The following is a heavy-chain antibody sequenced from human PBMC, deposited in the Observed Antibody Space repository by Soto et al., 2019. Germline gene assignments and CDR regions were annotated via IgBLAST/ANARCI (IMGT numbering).Heavy chain of an antibody. Sequence: GASVKVSCKASGGTFSSYAISWVRQAPGQGLEWMGGIIPIFGTANYAQKFQGRVTITADESTSTAYMELSSLRSEDTAVYYCAVDSSGLIGFDYWGQGTLVTVSS. D-gene: IGHD3-22*01. CDR3: AVDSSGLIGFDY. CDR2: IIPIFGTA. J-gene: IGHJ4*02. V-gene: IGHV1-69*13. CDR1: GGTFSSYA.